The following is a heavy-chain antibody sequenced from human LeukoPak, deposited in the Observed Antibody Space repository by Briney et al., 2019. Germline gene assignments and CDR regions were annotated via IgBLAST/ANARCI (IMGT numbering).Heavy chain of an antibody. J-gene: IGHJ6*02. V-gene: IGHV3-7*01. CDR3: ATYKNWVAGDV. CDR1: EFTFSDYW. CDR2: IKEDGSEK. Sequence: GGSLRLSCTASEFTFSDYWMSWVRQAPGKGPEWVANIKEDGSEKQYVDSVKGRFTVSRDNAKNSLFLQMNSLRLEDTAVYYCATYKNWVAGDVWGQGTTVSVSS. D-gene: IGHD7-27*01.